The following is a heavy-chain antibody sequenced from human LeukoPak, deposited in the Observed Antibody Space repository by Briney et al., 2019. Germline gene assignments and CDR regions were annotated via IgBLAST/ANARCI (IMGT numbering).Heavy chain of an antibody. CDR3: ARETRGHYYDSSGPDH. CDR2: ISSSDSST. Sequence: PGGSLRLSCAASGFTFSSYAMHWVRQAPGKGLEWVSYISSSDSSTHYADSVKGRFTISRDNAKNSLYLQMNSLRVEDMGVYYCARETRGHYYDSSGPDHWGQGTLVTVSS. J-gene: IGHJ5*02. D-gene: IGHD3-22*01. CDR1: GFTFSSYA. V-gene: IGHV3-48*03.